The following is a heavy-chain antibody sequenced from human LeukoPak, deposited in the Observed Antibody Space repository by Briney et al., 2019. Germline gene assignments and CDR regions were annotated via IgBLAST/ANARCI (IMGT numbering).Heavy chain of an antibody. CDR1: GYTFTSYD. D-gene: IGHD3-10*01. CDR3: ASYLWFGELSDRGWFDP. Sequence: GASVKVSCKASGYTFTSYDINWVRQATGQGLEWMGWMNPNSGNTGYAQKLQGRVTMTTDTSTSTAYMELRSLRSDDTAVYYCASYLWFGELSDRGWFDPWGQGTLVTVSS. J-gene: IGHJ5*02. V-gene: IGHV1-8*01. CDR2: MNPNSGNT.